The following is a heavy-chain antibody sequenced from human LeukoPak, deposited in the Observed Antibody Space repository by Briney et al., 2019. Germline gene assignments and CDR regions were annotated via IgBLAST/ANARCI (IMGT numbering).Heavy chain of an antibody. CDR2: IIHSGSS. V-gene: IGHV4-34*01. J-gene: IGHJ4*02. Sequence: SETLSLTCAVYGASFRGYYWSWIRQSPGKGLEWIGEIIHSGSSNYNPSLKSRVTILVDTSKNQFSLMVTSVTATDTAVYYCARGSFRGATDYWGQGTLVTVSS. CDR1: GASFRGYY. CDR3: ARGSFRGATDY. D-gene: IGHD4/OR15-4a*01.